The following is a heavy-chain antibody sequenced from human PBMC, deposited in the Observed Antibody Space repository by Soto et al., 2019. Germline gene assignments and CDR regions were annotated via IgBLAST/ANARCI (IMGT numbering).Heavy chain of an antibody. D-gene: IGHD1-26*01. CDR2: IYYSGST. CDR1: GGSISSYY. CDR3: ARGSHGSLVLRIFDY. J-gene: IGHJ4*02. V-gene: IGHV4-59*08. Sequence: SSETLSLTCTVSGGSISSYYWSWIRQPPGKGLEWIGYIYYSGSTNYNPSLKSRVTISVDTSKNQFSLKLSSVTAADTAVYYCARGSHGSLVLRIFDYWGQGTLVTVSS.